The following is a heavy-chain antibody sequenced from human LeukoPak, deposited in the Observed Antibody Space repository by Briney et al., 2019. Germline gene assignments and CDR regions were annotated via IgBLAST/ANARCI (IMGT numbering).Heavy chain of an antibody. CDR1: GGSISSGGYS. V-gene: IGHV4-30-4*07. D-gene: IGHD2/OR15-2a*01. J-gene: IGHJ4*02. CDR2: IYYSGST. Sequence: ASETLSLTCAVSGGSISSGGYSWSWIRQPPGKGLEWIGYIYYSGSTYYNPSLKSRVTISVDTSKNQFSLKLSSVTAADTAVYYCARKVLRTRYYFDYWGQGTLVTVSS. CDR3: ARKVLRTRYYFDY.